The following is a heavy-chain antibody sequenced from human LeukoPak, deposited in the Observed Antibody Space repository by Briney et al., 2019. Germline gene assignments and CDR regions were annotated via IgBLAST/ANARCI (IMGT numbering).Heavy chain of an antibody. CDR2: INHSGST. CDR3: ARGVGALLY. D-gene: IGHD3-10*01. CDR1: GGSFSGYY. V-gene: IGHV4-34*01. J-gene: IGHJ4*02. Sequence: SETLSLTCAVYGGSFSGYYWSWIRQPPGKGLEWIGEINHSGSTNYNPSLKSRVTISVDTSKNQFSLKLSSVTAADTAVYYCARGVGALLYWGQGTLVTVSS.